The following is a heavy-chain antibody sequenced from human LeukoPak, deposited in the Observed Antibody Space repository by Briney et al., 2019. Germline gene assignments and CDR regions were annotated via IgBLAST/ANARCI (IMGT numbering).Heavy chain of an antibody. Sequence: PGGSLSLSGAASGFTFSSYWLHWVRQAPGKGLVWVSRINRDGSTTTYADSVKGRFTVSRDNAKNTLYLQMNSLRAEDTAVYYCARGGDYYDSSGYFWRPPEIDYWGQGTLVTVSS. J-gene: IGHJ4*02. CDR1: GFTFSSYW. CDR2: INRDGSTT. D-gene: IGHD3-22*01. CDR3: ARGGDYYDSSGYFWRPPEIDY. V-gene: IGHV3-74*03.